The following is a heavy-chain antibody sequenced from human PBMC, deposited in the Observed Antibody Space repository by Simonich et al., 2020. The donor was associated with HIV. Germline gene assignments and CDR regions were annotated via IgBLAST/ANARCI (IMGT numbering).Heavy chain of an antibody. J-gene: IGHJ4*02. D-gene: IGHD6-6*01. Sequence: EVQLVESGGGLVQPGGSLRLSCAASGFTFSRYWMTWVRQAPGKGLEWVTNIKQDGSGKYYVDSVKGRFTISRDNAKNLLYLQMNNLRAEDTAVYYCARGWDGSSSSLDDYWGQGTLVTVSS. V-gene: IGHV3-7*01. CDR1: GFTFSRYW. CDR2: IKQDGSGK. CDR3: ARGWDGSSSSLDDY.